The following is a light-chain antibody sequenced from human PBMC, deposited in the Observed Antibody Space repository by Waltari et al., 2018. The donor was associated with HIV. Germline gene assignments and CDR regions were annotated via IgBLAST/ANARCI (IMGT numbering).Light chain of an antibody. V-gene: IGLV2-14*01. CDR3: SSYTSSSTHYV. CDR2: EVS. Sequence: QSALTQPASVSGSPGQSITISCTGTSNDVGCFNYVFWYQQHPGKAPKLMIYEVSNRPSGVSNRFSGSKSGNTASLTISGLQAEDEADYYCSSYTSSSTHYVFGTGTKVTVL. CDR1: SNDVGCFNY. J-gene: IGLJ1*01.